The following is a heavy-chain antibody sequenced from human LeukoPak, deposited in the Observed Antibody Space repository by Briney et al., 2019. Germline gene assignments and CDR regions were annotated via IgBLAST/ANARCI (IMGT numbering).Heavy chain of an antibody. CDR2: INPSGDST. D-gene: IGHD2-21*01. CDR1: GYTFTSYA. V-gene: IGHV1-46*01. CDR3: ARDAVASTPYYYYYYMDV. J-gene: IGHJ6*03. Sequence: ASVKVSCKASGYTFTSYAMNWVRQAPGQGLEWMGIINPSGDSTTYAQKFQGRVTMTRDMSTSTVYMELSTLRSEDTAVYYCARDAVASTPYYYYYYMDVWGKGTTVTVSS.